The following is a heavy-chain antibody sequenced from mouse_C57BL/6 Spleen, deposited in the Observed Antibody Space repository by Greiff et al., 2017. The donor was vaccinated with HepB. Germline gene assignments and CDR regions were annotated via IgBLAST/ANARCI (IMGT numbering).Heavy chain of an antibody. CDR2: IYPRSGNT. D-gene: IGHD1-1*01. Sequence: QVQLQQSGAELARPGASVKLSCKASGYTFTSYGISWVKQRTGQGLEWIGEIYPRSGNTYYNEKLKGKATLTADKSSSTAYMELRSLTSEDSAVYFCASWYYGSSYVGGDYWGQGTTLTVSS. CDR1: GYTFTSYG. J-gene: IGHJ2*01. V-gene: IGHV1-81*01. CDR3: ASWYYGSSYVGGDY.